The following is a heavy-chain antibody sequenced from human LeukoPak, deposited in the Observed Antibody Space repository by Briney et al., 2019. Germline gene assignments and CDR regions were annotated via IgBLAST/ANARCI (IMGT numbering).Heavy chain of an antibody. J-gene: IGHJ6*02. CDR3: ARDSGLRVPSWIAVAGTYYYYGMDV. V-gene: IGHV6-1*01. CDR1: GDSVSSNSAA. Sequence: SQTLSLTCAISGDSVSSNSAAWNWIRQSPSRGLEWLGRTYYRSKWYNDYAVSVKSRITINPDTSKNQFSLQLNSVTPEDTAVYYCARDSGLRVPSWIAVAGTYYYYGMDVWGQGTTVTVSS. D-gene: IGHD6-19*01. CDR2: TYYRSKWYN.